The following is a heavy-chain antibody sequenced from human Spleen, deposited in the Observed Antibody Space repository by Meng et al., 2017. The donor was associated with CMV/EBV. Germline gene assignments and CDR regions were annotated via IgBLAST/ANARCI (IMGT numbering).Heavy chain of an antibody. D-gene: IGHD6-19*01. Sequence: SETLSLTCTVSGGSISSYYWSWIRQPPGKGLEWIGYIYHSGSTNYNPSLKRRVTISVDTSKNQFSLKMSSVTAADTAVYYCARLMRSGWGKYFDYWGQGTLVTVSS. V-gene: IGHV4-59*01. CDR3: ARLMRSGWGKYFDY. J-gene: IGHJ4*02. CDR1: GGSISSYY. CDR2: IYHSGST.